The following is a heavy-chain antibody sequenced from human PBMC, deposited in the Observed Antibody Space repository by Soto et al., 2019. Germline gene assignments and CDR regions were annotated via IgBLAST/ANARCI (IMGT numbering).Heavy chain of an antibody. V-gene: IGHV2-26*01. Sequence: SGPTLVNPTETLTLTCTVSGVSLSNARMGVSWIRQPPGKALEWLAHIFSNDEKSYSTSLKSRLTISKDNSKSQVVLTMTNMDLVDTATYYCARIQYYDSASYLQAHYYYGMDVWGQGTTVTVSS. D-gene: IGHD3-10*01. CDR1: GVSLSNARMG. CDR3: ARIQYYDSASYLQAHYYYGMDV. CDR2: IFSNDEK. J-gene: IGHJ6*02.